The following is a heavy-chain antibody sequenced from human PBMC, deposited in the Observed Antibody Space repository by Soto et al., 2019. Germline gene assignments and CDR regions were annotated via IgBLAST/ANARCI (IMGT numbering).Heavy chain of an antibody. CDR1: GFSLSTSGMR. CDR3: ARSIVAAGNRWFDP. D-gene: IGHD6-13*01. CDR2: IDWDDDK. V-gene: IGHV2-70*04. J-gene: IGHJ5*02. Sequence: SGPTLVTPTQTLTLTCTFSGFSLSTSGMRVSWIRQPPGKALEWLARIDWDDDKLYSTSLKTRLTISKDTSKNQVVLTMTNMDPVDTATYYCARSIVAAGNRWFDPWGQGTLVTV.